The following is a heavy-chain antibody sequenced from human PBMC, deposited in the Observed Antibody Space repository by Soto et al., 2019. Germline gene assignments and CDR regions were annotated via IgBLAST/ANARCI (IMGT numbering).Heavy chain of an antibody. CDR3: AKMAWFGYPPGGDS. J-gene: IGHJ4*02. D-gene: IGHD3-10*01. CDR1: GFTFSTSA. Sequence: EVQLLESGGGLVQPGGSLRLSCAASGFTFSTSAMSWVRQAPGKGLEWVSAISGSGFTTYSADSVKGRFIISRDNSNSTLYLQMNSLRAGDTAIYDCAKMAWFGYPPGGDSWGQGTLVTVSS. V-gene: IGHV3-23*01. CDR2: ISGSGFTT.